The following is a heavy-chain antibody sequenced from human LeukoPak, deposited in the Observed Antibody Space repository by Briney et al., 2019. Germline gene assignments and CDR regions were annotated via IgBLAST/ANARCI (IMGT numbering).Heavy chain of an antibody. Sequence: ASVKVSCKASGYTFTSYYMHWVRQAPGQGLEGMGIINPTGCTTTYAQKFQGRVTMTRDTSTSTVYMELRSLRSEDTAVYYCARAVGALDIWGQGIMVTVSS. V-gene: IGHV1-46*01. J-gene: IGHJ3*02. D-gene: IGHD1-26*01. CDR1: GYTFTSYY. CDR2: INPTGCTT. CDR3: ARAVGALDI.